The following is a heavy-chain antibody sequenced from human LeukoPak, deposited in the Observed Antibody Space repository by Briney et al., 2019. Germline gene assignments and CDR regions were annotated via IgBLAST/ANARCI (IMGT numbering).Heavy chain of an antibody. CDR1: GFTFSNYA. V-gene: IGHV3-30*04. D-gene: IGHD4-17*01. CDR3: AREVHPIYGDYPNWFDP. Sequence: PGGSLGLSCAASGFTFSNYAMRWVRQAPGKGLEWVAVISYDGSNKYYADSVKGRFTISRDNSKNTLYLQMNSLRAEDTAVYYCAREVHPIYGDYPNWFDPWGQGTLVTVSS. CDR2: ISYDGSNK. J-gene: IGHJ5*02.